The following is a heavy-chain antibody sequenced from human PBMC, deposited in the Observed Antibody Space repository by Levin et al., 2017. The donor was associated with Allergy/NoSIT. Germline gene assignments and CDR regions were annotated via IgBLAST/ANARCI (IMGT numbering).Heavy chain of an antibody. D-gene: IGHD5-24*01. J-gene: IGHJ4*02. CDR1: GGSISSNY. V-gene: IGHV4-59*08. CDR2: VGKIYHSGST. Sequence: SQTLSLTCSVSGGSISSNYWSWIRQPPGKGLEWVGNVGKIYHSGSTNYNPSLKSRITISGDTSKNQFSLKLSSMTAADTAIYYCARPRDAYNSFDYWGQGILVTVSS. CDR3: ARPRDAYNSFDY.